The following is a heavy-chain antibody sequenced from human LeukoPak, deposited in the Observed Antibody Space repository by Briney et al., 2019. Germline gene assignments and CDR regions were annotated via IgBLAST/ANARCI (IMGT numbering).Heavy chain of an antibody. CDR2: INHSGST. CDR3: ARGVFPGIPRKNYFDP. CDR1: GGSFSGYY. Sequence: PSETLSLTCAVYGGSFSGYYWSWIRQPPGKGLEWIGEINHSGSTNYNPSLKSRVTISVDTSKNQFSLKLSSVTAADTAVYYCARGVFPGIPRKNYFDPWGQGILVTVSS. V-gene: IGHV4-34*01. D-gene: IGHD1-14*01. J-gene: IGHJ5*02.